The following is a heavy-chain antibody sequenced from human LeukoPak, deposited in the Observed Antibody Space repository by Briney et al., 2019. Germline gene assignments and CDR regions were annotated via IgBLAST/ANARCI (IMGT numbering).Heavy chain of an antibody. D-gene: IGHD2-2*01. CDR2: ISYDGSNK. J-gene: IGHJ6*03. CDR1: GFTFSSYA. CDR3: AKEVIVVVPAATLYYYYYYMDV. V-gene: IGHV3-30*04. Sequence: GGSLRLSCAASGFTFSSYAMHWVRQAPGKGLEWVAVISYDGSNKYYADSVKGRFTISRDNSKNTLYLQMNSLRAEDTAVYYCAKEVIVVVPAATLYYYYYYMDVWGKGTTVTVSS.